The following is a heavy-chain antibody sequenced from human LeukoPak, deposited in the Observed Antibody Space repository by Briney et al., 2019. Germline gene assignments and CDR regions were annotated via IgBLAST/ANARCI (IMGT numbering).Heavy chain of an antibody. CDR3: AKNVVVVAATPAYYYYGMDV. D-gene: IGHD2-15*01. V-gene: IGHV1-3*01. CDR1: GYTFTSYA. CDR2: INAGNGNT. Sequence: ASVNVSCKASGYTFTSYAMHWVRQAPGQRLEWMGWINAGNGNTKYSQKFQGRVTITRDTSASTAYMELSSLRSEDTAVYYCAKNVVVVAATPAYYYYGMDVWGQGTTVTVSS. J-gene: IGHJ6*02.